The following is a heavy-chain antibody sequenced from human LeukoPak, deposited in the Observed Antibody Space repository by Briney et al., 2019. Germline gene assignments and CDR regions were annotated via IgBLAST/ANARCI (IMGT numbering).Heavy chain of an antibody. J-gene: IGHJ1*01. CDR2: ISGSGSRT. D-gene: IGHD4-23*01. V-gene: IGHV3-23*01. CDR1: GFTFSTYA. CDR3: AKDRSGNYYAENFQH. Sequence: GSLRLSCTASGFTFSTYAMSWVRQAPGKGLEYVSTISGSGSRTYYADSVKGRFTISRDNSKNTLYLHMSSLRAEDTGIYFCAKDRSGNYYAENFQHWGQGSLVTVSS.